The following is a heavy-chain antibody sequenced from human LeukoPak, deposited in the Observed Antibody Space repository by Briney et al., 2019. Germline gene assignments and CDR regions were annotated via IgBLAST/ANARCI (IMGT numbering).Heavy chain of an antibody. D-gene: IGHD4-11*01. CDR1: GGTFSSYG. Sequence: SVKVSCKTSGGTFSSYGISWVRQAPGQGLEWMGGIIPIFATANYAQKFQGRVTMTRDSSTSTVYMELSSLRSEDTAVYFCARGGSNYHYMDVWGKGTTVTVSS. V-gene: IGHV1-69*05. CDR3: ARGGSNYHYMDV. J-gene: IGHJ6*03. CDR2: IIPIFATA.